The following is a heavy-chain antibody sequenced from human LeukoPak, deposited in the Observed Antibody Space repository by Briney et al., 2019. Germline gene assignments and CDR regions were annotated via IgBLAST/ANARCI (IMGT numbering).Heavy chain of an antibody. CDR3: ARERSSGWSFDY. CDR2: ISSSSGYI. V-gene: IGHV3-21*01. CDR1: GFTSSSYT. Sequence: PGGSLRLSCAASGFTSSSYTMNWVRQAPGRGLEWVSSISSSSGYIYYADSVKGRFTISRDNAKNSLYLQMNSLRAEDTAVYYCARERSSGWSFDYWGQGTLVTVSS. J-gene: IGHJ4*02. D-gene: IGHD6-19*01.